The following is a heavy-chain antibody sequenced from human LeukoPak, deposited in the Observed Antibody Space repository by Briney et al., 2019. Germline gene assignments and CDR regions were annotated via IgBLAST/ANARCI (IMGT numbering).Heavy chain of an antibody. J-gene: IGHJ4*02. Sequence: SETLSLTCAVYGGSFSGYYWSWIRQPPGKGLEWIGEINHSGSTNYNPSLKSRVTISVDTSKNQFSLKLSSVTAADTAVYYCAGGNWNTDYWGQGTLVTVSS. CDR1: GGSFSGYY. CDR3: AGGNWNTDY. CDR2: INHSGST. V-gene: IGHV4-34*01. D-gene: IGHD1/OR15-1a*01.